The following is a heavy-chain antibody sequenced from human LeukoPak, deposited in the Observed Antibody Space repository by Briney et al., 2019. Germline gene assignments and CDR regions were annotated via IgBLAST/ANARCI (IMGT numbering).Heavy chain of an antibody. Sequence: GESLKISCKGSGYSFTTYWIGWVRQMPGEGLEWMGIIYPGDSDTRYSPSFQGQVTISADKSISTAYLQWSSLMASDTAMYYCARPAGSGGYFDAFDIWGQGTMVTVSS. CDR2: IYPGDSDT. J-gene: IGHJ3*02. CDR3: ARPAGSGGYFDAFDI. CDR1: GYSFTTYW. D-gene: IGHD3-22*01. V-gene: IGHV5-51*01.